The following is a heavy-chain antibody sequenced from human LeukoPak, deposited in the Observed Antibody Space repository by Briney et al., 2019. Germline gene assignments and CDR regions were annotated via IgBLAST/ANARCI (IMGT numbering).Heavy chain of an antibody. CDR2: IYYSGST. Sequence: SETLSLTCTVSGGSISSSSYYWGWIRQPPGKGLEWIGSIYYSGSTYYNPSLKSRVTISVDTSKNQFSLKLGSVTAADTAVYYCARGMVSPGVWSGYRKKDYFDYWGQGTLVTVSS. CDR3: ARGMVSPGVWSGYRKKDYFDY. J-gene: IGHJ4*02. CDR1: GGSISSSSYY. V-gene: IGHV4-39*07. D-gene: IGHD3-3*01.